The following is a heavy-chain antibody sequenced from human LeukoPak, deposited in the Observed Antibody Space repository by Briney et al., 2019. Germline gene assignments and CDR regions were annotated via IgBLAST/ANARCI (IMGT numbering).Heavy chain of an antibody. Sequence: PSETLSLTCTVSGGSISSSSYYWGWIRQPPGKGLEWIGSIYHSGSTYYNPSLKSRVTISVDTSKNQFSLKLSSVTAADTAVYYCARNPQRREWELRRRFGYFDYWGQGTLVTVSS. D-gene: IGHD1-26*01. CDR1: GGSISSSSYY. V-gene: IGHV4-39*07. CDR2: IYHSGST. CDR3: ARNPQRREWELRRRFGYFDY. J-gene: IGHJ4*02.